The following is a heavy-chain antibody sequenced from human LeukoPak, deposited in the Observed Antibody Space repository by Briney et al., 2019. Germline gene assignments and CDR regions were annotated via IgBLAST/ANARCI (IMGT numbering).Heavy chain of an antibody. CDR2: ISGSGGST. D-gene: IGHD3-16*02. V-gene: IGHV3-23*01. CDR1: GFTFSSYA. J-gene: IGHJ4*02. Sequence: GGSLRLSCAASGFTFSSYAMSWVRQAPGKGLEWVSAISGSGGSTYYADSVKGRFTISRDNSKNTLYLQMNSLRAEDTAVYYCAKGVVWGSYRYTLDYWGQGTLVTVSS. CDR3: AKGVVWGSYRYTLDY.